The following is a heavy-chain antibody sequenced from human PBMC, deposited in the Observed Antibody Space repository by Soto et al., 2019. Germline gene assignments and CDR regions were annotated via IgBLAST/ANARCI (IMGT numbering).Heavy chain of an antibody. D-gene: IGHD3-3*01. Sequence: QITLKESGPTLVKPTQTLTLTCTFSGFSLSTSGVGVGWIRQPPGKALEWLALIYWNDDKRYSPSLKSRLTITKDTSKNQVVLTMTNMDPVDTATYYCAHHLPNYDIWSGYYSWAGDPYYYYGMDVWGQGTTVTVSS. V-gene: IGHV2-5*01. CDR2: IYWNDDK. CDR3: AHHLPNYDIWSGYYSWAGDPYYYYGMDV. CDR1: GFSLSTSGVG. J-gene: IGHJ6*02.